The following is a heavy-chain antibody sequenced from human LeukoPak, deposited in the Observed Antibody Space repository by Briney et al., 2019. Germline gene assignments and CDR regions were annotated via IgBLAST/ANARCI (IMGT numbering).Heavy chain of an antibody. CDR3: ASSDWGSYIN. Sequence: SETLSLTCTASGGSISSSSYYWGWIRQPPGKGLEWIGSIYYSGSTYYNPSLKSRVTISVDTSKNQFSLKLSSVTAADTAVYYCASSDWGSYINWGQGTLVTVSS. V-gene: IGHV4-39*01. CDR1: GGSISSSSYY. D-gene: IGHD1-26*01. J-gene: IGHJ4*02. CDR2: IYYSGST.